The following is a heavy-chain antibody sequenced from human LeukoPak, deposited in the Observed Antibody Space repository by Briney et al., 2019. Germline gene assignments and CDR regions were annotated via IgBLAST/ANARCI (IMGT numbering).Heavy chain of an antibody. J-gene: IGHJ4*02. V-gene: IGHV1-18*01. CDR3: ARDRVWYQPSPHFFDY. CDR1: GYTFTSYG. Sequence: ASVKVSCKASGYTFTSYGISWVRQAPGQGLEWMGWISAYNGNTNYAQNPQVRVTMTTDTSTSTAYMELRSLRSDDTAMYYCARDRVWYQPSPHFFDYWGQGTLVTVSS. CDR2: ISAYNGNT. D-gene: IGHD2-2*01.